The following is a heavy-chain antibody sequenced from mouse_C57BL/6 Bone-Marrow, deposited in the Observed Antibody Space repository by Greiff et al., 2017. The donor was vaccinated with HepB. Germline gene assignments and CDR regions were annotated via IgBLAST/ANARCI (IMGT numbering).Heavy chain of an antibody. CDR3: ERRSFLNWDDY. CDR1: EYEFPSHD. V-gene: IGHV5-2*01. D-gene: IGHD4-1*01. J-gene: IGHJ2*01. CDR2: INSDGGST. Sequence: EVKLVESGGGLVHPGESLKLSCESNEYEFPSHDMSWVRKTPEKRLELVAAINSDGGSTYYPDTMERRFIISRDNTKKTLYLQLSSLRSEDTALYYCERRSFLNWDDYWGQGTTLTVSS.